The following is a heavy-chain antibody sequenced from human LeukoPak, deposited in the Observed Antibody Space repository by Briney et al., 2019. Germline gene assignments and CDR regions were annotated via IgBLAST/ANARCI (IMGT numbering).Heavy chain of an antibody. CDR3: WRDNYDQFPPVTTYYYYYYMDF. Sequence: PGGSLRLSCAASGFTFSSYSMKWVRQAPGKGLEWVSSISSSSSYIYYADSVKGRFTISRDNAKNSLYLQMNSLRAEDTAVYYCWRDNYDQFPPVTTYYYYYYMDFWGKGTTVTVSS. CDR1: GFTFSSYS. J-gene: IGHJ6*03. D-gene: IGHD3-16*01. V-gene: IGHV3-21*01. CDR2: ISSSSSYI.